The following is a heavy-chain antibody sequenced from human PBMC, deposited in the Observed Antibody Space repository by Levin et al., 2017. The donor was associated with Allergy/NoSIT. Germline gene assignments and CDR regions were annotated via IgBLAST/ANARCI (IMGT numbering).Heavy chain of an antibody. CDR1: GFSLSTSGMR. J-gene: IGHJ1*01. V-gene: IGHV2-70*04. D-gene: IGHD3-9*01. CDR2: IDWDDDT. Sequence: SGPTLVKPTQTLTLTCTFSGFSLSTSGMRVNWIRQPPGKALEWLARIDWDDDTFYNTSLKTRLTISKDTSKNQVVLTMTNMDPVDTATSYCARADILTGKNRQQRGQGTLVTVSS. CDR3: ARADILTGKNRQQ.